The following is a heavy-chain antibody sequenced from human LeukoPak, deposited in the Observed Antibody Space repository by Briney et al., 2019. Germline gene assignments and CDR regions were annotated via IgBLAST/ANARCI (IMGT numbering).Heavy chain of an antibody. J-gene: IGHJ6*02. CDR1: GFSLSSYW. CDR2: IYSGGST. Sequence: PGGSLRLSCAASGFSLSSYWMSWVRQAPGKGLEWVSVIYSGGSTYYADSVKGRFTISRDNSKNTLYLQMNSLRAEDTAVYYCASSAVAVAGSFVYYYYGMDVWGQGTTATVSS. V-gene: IGHV3-66*01. CDR3: ASSAVAVAGSFVYYYYGMDV. D-gene: IGHD6-19*01.